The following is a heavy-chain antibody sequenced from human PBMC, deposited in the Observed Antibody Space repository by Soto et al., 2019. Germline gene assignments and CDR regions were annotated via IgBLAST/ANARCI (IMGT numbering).Heavy chain of an antibody. D-gene: IGHD2-15*01. J-gene: IGHJ3*02. Sequence: GGSLRLSCAASGFTFSSYDMHWVRQATGKGLEWVSAIGTAGDTYYPGSVKGRFTISRENAKNSLYLQMNSLRAGDTAVYYCARGRCSGGSCTAFDIWGQGTMVTVSS. CDR1: GFTFSSYD. V-gene: IGHV3-13*01. CDR2: IGTAGDT. CDR3: ARGRCSGGSCTAFDI.